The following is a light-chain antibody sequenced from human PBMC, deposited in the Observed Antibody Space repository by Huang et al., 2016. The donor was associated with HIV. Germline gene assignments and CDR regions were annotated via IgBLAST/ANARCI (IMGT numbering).Light chain of an antibody. Sequence: DIQMTQSPSSLSASVGDRVTITCRASQSISSYLNWYQQKVGKAPQLLIYGASSLQSGVPSMFSGSGSGTDFTLTISSLQPEDSATYYCQQSYNTSPMYTFGQGTKLEIK. J-gene: IGKJ2*01. CDR1: QSISSY. V-gene: IGKV1-39*01. CDR2: GAS. CDR3: QQSYNTSPMYT.